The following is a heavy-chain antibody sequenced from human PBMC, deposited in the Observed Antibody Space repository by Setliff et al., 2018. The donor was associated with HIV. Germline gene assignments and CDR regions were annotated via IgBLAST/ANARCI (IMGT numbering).Heavy chain of an antibody. CDR2: IYYDGRT. Sequence: SETLSLTCTVSGGSIRTGTYYWGWIRQPPGKGLEWSGSIYYDGRTFYKPSLESRLTISVDTSKNQFSLRLNSVTAADTAVYFCARGGAVSADFDSWGQGTRVTVSS. J-gene: IGHJ4*02. CDR3: ARGGAVSADFDS. V-gene: IGHV4-39*07. D-gene: IGHD3-16*01. CDR1: GGSIRTGTYY.